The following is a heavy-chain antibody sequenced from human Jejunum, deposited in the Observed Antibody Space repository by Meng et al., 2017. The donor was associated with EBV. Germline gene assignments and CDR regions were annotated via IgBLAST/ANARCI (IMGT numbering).Heavy chain of an antibody. CDR3: AKNREALGHLGTIYFDS. Sequence: EVQLVESGGALVRTGGSLRLSGGASGLTFRNYAMSWVRQVPGTGLEWVASIGGNYDATRYADSVKRRFTISRDISANTLYLQLTNLRAEDSALYGCAKNREALGHLGTIYFDSWGQGTLVTVYS. CDR2: IGGNYDAT. D-gene: IGHD3-16*01. V-gene: IGHV3-23*04. CDR1: GLTFRNYA. J-gene: IGHJ4*02.